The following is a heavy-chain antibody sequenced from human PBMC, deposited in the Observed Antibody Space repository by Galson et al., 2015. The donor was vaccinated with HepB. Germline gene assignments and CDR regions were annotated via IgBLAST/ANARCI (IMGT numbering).Heavy chain of an antibody. CDR2: IGYDGSNK. D-gene: IGHD3-22*01. CDR1: GFTFSSYG. V-gene: IGHV3-33*08. Sequence: SLRLSCAASGFTFSSYGMHWVRQAPGKGLEWVAVIGYDGSNKYYADSVKGRFTVSRDNSKNTLYLQMNSLRAEDTAVYYCARDYYDSSGYSGFDYWGQGTLVTVSS. J-gene: IGHJ4*02. CDR3: ARDYYDSSGYSGFDY.